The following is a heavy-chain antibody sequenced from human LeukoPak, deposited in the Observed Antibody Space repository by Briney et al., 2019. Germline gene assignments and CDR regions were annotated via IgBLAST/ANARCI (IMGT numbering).Heavy chain of an antibody. CDR3: ASSPVSSMLLVPFDY. CDR2: IYYSGST. V-gene: IGHV4-39*01. CDR1: GGSISSSNYY. D-gene: IGHD3-10*01. J-gene: IGHJ4*02. Sequence: PWETLSLTCTVSGGSISSSNYYWGWIRQPPGKGLEWIGSIYYSGSTYYNPSLKSRVTISVDTSKNQFSLKLSSVTAADTAVYYCASSPVSSMLLVPFDYWGQGTLVTVSS.